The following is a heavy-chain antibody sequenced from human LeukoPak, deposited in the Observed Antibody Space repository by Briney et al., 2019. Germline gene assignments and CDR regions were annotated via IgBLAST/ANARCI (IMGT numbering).Heavy chain of an antibody. CDR2: ISSDGSEI. Sequence: GGSLRLSCAASGITFSMYGMHWVRQAPGKGLEWLAVISSDGSEIHFADSVKGRFTISRDNSKNTLYMQMNSLRAEDTAVYYCAGTSTGYCSGGSCYGGWGQGTLVTVSS. CDR3: AGTSTGYCSGGSCYGG. V-gene: IGHV3-30*03. CDR1: GITFSMYG. D-gene: IGHD2-15*01. J-gene: IGHJ4*02.